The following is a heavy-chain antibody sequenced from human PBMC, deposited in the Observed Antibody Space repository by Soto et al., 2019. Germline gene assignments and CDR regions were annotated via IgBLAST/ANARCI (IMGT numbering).Heavy chain of an antibody. V-gene: IGHV5-51*01. J-gene: IGHJ4*02. Sequence: PGESLKISCKGSGYSFTSYWIGWVRQMPGKGLEWMGIIYPGDSDTRYSPSFQGQVTISADKSISTAYLQWSSLKASDTAMYYCAGYLRTIVVVPAAIADWGQGTLVTVSS. CDR3: AGYLRTIVVVPAAIAD. CDR1: GYSFTSYW. CDR2: IYPGDSDT. D-gene: IGHD2-2*01.